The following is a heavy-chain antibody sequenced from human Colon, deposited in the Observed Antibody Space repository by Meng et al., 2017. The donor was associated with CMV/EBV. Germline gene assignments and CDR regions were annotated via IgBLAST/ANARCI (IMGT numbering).Heavy chain of an antibody. J-gene: IGHJ5*02. V-gene: IGHV3-48*03. Sequence: GESLKISCRTSGFTFSSYEMNWVHQTPEKGLEWVAHIDSDGTIKYYAESVQGRFTISRDNAKGSLYLQMNSLTVDDTALYYCTRGRWGPWGHGTLVTVSS. D-gene: IGHD4-23*01. CDR2: IDSDGTIK. CDR3: TRGRWGP. CDR1: GFTFSSYE.